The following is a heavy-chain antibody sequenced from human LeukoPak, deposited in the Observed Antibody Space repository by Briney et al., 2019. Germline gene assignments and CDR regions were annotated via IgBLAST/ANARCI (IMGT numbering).Heavy chain of an antibody. CDR3: VKDIGEGGDRDY. V-gene: IGHV3-48*01. J-gene: IGHJ4*02. CDR1: GFTFSSYT. CDR2: IGTSSTTI. Sequence: GGSLRLSCAASGFTFSSYTMNWVRQPPGKGLEWVSNIGTSSTTIYYADSVKGRFTISRDNAKNSLYLQMNSLRTDDTATYYCVKDIGEGGDRDYWGRGTLVTVSS. D-gene: IGHD2-21*01.